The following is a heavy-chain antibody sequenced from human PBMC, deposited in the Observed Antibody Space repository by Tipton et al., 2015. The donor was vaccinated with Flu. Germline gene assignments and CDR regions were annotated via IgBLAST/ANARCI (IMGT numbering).Heavy chain of an antibody. CDR3: TRHSDYYDSSGYPFDY. J-gene: IGHJ4*02. V-gene: IGHV3-73*01. CDR1: GFTFSGSA. Sequence: LRLSCAASGFTFSGSAMHWVRQASGKGLEWVGRIRSKANSYATAYAASVKGRFAISRDDSKNTAYLQMNSLKTEDTAVYYCTRHSDYYDSSGYPFDYWGQGTLVTVSS. CDR2: IRSKANSYAT. D-gene: IGHD3-22*01.